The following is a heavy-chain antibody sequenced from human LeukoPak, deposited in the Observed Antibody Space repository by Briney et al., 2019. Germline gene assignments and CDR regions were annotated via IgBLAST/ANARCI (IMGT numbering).Heavy chain of an antibody. Sequence: SGGSLRLSCAASGFTFSSYSMNWVRQAPGKGLEWVSSISSSSYIYYADSVKGRFTISRDNAKNSLYLQMNSLRAEDTAVYYCARGAYCSSTSCYVEDYWGQGTLVTVSS. D-gene: IGHD2-2*01. J-gene: IGHJ4*02. CDR3: ARGAYCSSTSCYVEDY. V-gene: IGHV3-21*01. CDR2: ISSSSYI. CDR1: GFTFSSYS.